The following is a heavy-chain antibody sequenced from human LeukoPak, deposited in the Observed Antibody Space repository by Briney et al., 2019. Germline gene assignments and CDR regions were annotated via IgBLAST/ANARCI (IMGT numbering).Heavy chain of an antibody. CDR1: GGSISSYY. Sequence: PSETLSLTCSVSGGSISSYYWSWIRQPPGKGLEWIGNIYHSGSTNYNPSLKSRVTISVDTSKNQFSLKLSAVTAADTAVYYCARRDYGGHFDCWGQGTLVTVSS. D-gene: IGHD4-23*01. V-gene: IGHV4-59*01. J-gene: IGHJ4*02. CDR3: ARRDYGGHFDC. CDR2: IYHSGST.